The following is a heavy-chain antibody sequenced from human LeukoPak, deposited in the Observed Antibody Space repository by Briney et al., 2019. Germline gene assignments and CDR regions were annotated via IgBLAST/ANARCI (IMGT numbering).Heavy chain of an antibody. CDR3: ARDGHYDSSGYYDY. CDR1: GFTFSSHS. Sequence: GGSLRLSCAASGFTFSSHSMNWVRQAPGKGLEWVSSISSSSSYIYYADSVKGRFTISRDNAKNSLYLQMNSLRAEDTAVYYCARDGHYDSSGYYDYWGQGTLVTVSS. D-gene: IGHD3-22*01. V-gene: IGHV3-21*01. J-gene: IGHJ4*02. CDR2: ISSSSSYI.